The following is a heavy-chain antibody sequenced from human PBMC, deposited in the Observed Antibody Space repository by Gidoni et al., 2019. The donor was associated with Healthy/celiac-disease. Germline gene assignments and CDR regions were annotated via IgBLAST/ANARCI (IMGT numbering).Heavy chain of an antibody. CDR3: AHPSEPNTWFGELFGY. Sequence: EVQLLESGGGLVQPGGSLRLSCAASGFTFSSYAMSWVRQAPGKGLEWVSAISGSGGSTYYADSVKGRFTISRDNSKNTLYLQMNSLRAEDTAVYYCAHPSEPNTWFGELFGYWGQGTLVTVSS. CDR2: ISGSGGST. J-gene: IGHJ4*02. V-gene: IGHV3-23*01. CDR1: GFTFSSYA. D-gene: IGHD3-10*01.